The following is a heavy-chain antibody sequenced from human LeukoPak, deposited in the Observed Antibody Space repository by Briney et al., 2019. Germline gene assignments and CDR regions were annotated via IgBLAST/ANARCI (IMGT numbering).Heavy chain of an antibody. CDR2: INPSGGST. J-gene: IGHJ4*02. D-gene: IGHD2-21*02. CDR1: GYTFTSYY. V-gene: IGHV1-46*01. CDR3: ARASRAYCGGDCYSNSNDY. Sequence: GASVTVSCKASGYTFTSYYMHWVRQAPGQGLEWMGIINPSGGSTSYAQKFRGRVTMTRDTSTSTVYMELSSLRSEDTAVYYCARASRAYCGGDCYSNSNDYWGQGTLVTVSS.